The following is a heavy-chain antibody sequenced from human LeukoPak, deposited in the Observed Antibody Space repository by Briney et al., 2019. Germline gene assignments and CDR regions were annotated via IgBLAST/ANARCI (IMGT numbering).Heavy chain of an antibody. Sequence: PGGSLRLSCAASGSTFSTYAMSSVRQAPGKGLEWVSAIYSGGGTYYADSVKGRFTISRDNSKNTLYLQMNGLRGEDTAVYYCARDATTGDYFFDYWGQGTLVTVSS. J-gene: IGHJ4*02. D-gene: IGHD3-9*01. CDR1: GSTFSTYA. V-gene: IGHV3-53*01. CDR3: ARDATTGDYFFDY. CDR2: IYSGGGT.